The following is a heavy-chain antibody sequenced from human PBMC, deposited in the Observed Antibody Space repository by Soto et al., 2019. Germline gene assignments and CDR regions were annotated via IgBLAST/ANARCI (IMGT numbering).Heavy chain of an antibody. J-gene: IGHJ4*02. D-gene: IGHD3-16*02. CDR3: ARKSFSTDYFDN. V-gene: IGHV3-48*02. CDR1: GFTFSSYW. CDR2: ICGIGVTI. Sequence: GGSLRLSCAASGFTFSSYWMSWVRQAPGKGLEWVSYICGIGVTIYYVDSVEGRFSISRDNAKNSLYLQLNSLSDEDTAVYYCARKSFSTDYFDNWGQGTLVTVSS.